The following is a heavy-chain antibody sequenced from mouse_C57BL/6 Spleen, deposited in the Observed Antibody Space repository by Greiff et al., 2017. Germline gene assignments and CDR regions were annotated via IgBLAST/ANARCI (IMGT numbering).Heavy chain of an antibody. CDR1: GYTFTDYY. CDR3: ASAGSFDD. V-gene: IGHV1-26*01. J-gene: IGHJ2*01. Sequence: EVKLQQSGPELVKPGASVKISCKASGYTFTDYYMNWVKQSHGKSLEWIGDINPNNGGTSYNQKFKGKATLTVDKSSSTAYMELRSLTSEDSAVYYCASAGSFDDWGQGTTLTVSS. CDR2: INPNNGGT. D-gene: IGHD3-2*02.